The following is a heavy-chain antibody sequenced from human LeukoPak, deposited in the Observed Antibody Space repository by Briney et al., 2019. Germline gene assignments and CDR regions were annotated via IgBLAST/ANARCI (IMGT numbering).Heavy chain of an antibody. Sequence: GSSVKVSCKASGGTFSGYAISWVRQAPGQGLECMGRIIPIFGTANYAQKFQGRVTITTDESTSTAYMELSSLRSEDTAVYYCARDQDYYDSSGHDYWGQGTLVTVSS. CDR3: ARDQDYYDSSGHDY. D-gene: IGHD3-22*01. CDR2: IIPIFGTA. J-gene: IGHJ4*02. V-gene: IGHV1-69*05. CDR1: GGTFSGYA.